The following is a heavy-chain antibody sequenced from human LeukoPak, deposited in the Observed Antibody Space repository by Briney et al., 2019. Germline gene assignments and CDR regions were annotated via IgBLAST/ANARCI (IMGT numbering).Heavy chain of an antibody. Sequence: NSGESLKISCKGSGYSFTSYWIGWVRQMPGKGLEWMGIIYPGDSDTRYSPSFQGQVTISADKSISTAYLQWSSLKASDTAMYYCARLTPTDYGPEAYYFDYWGQGTLVTISS. J-gene: IGHJ4*02. CDR3: ARLTPTDYGPEAYYFDY. V-gene: IGHV5-51*01. D-gene: IGHD4-17*01. CDR1: GYSFTSYW. CDR2: IYPGDSDT.